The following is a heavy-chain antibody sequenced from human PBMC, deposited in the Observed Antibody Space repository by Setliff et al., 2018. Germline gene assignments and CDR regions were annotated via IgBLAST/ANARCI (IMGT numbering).Heavy chain of an antibody. CDR1: GFVFITYA. CDR3: ARSPALLGIVYLDP. J-gene: IGHJ5*02. V-gene: IGHV1-69*05. CDR2: LIPMFGTP. Sequence: SVKVSCKTSGFVFITYAITWVRQAPGQGLEWMGGLIPMFGTPGYAQKFQDRVTITTDESTSTAYMELNSLTSEDTAVYYCARSPALLGIVYLDPWGQGTRVTVSS. D-gene: IGHD2-15*01.